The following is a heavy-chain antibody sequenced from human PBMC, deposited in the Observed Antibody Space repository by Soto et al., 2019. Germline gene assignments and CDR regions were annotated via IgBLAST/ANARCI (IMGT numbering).Heavy chain of an antibody. D-gene: IGHD2-15*01. CDR1: GFTFSSYA. CDR2: VSGSGGAT. Sequence: EVQLLESGGGLVQPGGSLRLSCVASGFTFSSYAMSWVRQAPGKGLEWVSLVSGSGGATYYADSVKGRFTISKDNFKNTVYLQMNSLGAEDTAIYYGAKCDIVVRPAYYMDFWGKGTKVIGS. J-gene: IGHJ6*03. V-gene: IGHV3-23*01. CDR3: AKCDIVVRPAYYMDF.